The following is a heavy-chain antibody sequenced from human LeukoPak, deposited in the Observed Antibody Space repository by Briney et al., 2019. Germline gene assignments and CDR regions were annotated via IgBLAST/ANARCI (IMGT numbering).Heavy chain of an antibody. Sequence: GGSLRLSCAASGFTFSSYSMNWVRQAPGKGLEWVSSISSSSSYIYYADSVKGRFTISRDNAKNSLYLQMNSLRAEDTAVYYCARDQGRSGRTEERRGDGAFDIWGQGTMVTVSS. CDR2: ISSSSSYI. CDR3: ARDQGRSGRTEERRGDGAFDI. D-gene: IGHD6-19*01. CDR1: GFTFSSYS. J-gene: IGHJ3*02. V-gene: IGHV3-21*01.